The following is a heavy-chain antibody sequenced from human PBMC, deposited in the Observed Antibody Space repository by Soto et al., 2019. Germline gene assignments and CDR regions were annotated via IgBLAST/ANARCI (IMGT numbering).Heavy chain of an antibody. CDR2: IHTSGSP. CDR3: ATGGTYFDY. J-gene: IGHJ4*02. CDR1: GGSISSYY. V-gene: IGHV4-4*07. Sequence: LSLTCTVSGGSISSYYCSWIRQAAGKGLEWIGRIHTSGSPSYNPSLKSRVTMSADTSKNQFSLKLTSVTAADTAVYYCATGGTYFDYWGQGTLVTVSS.